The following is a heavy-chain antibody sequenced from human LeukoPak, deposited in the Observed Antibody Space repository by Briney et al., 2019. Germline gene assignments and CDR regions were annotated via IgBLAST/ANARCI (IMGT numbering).Heavy chain of an antibody. Sequence: PGGSLRLSCAASGFTFSSYGMHWVRQAPGKGLEWVAVIWYDGSNKYYAGSVKGRFTIPRDNFKNTLYLQMNSLRAEDTAVYYCARGTLGLRLGELSRTFDYWGQGTLVTVSS. CDR2: IWYDGSNK. CDR1: GFTFSSYG. CDR3: ARGTLGLRLGELSRTFDY. V-gene: IGHV3-33*01. J-gene: IGHJ4*02. D-gene: IGHD3-16*02.